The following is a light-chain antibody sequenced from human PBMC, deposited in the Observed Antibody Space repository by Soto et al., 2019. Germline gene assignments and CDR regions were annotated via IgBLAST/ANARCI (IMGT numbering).Light chain of an antibody. Sequence: DLQMTQSPTTLSASVGDRVTITCRASRRISGWLAWYQQKPGKAPKLLIYGASNLESGVPSRISGSGSGTQFTLTISSLQPDDFATYYCQQYRTYSRTFGQGTKVEIK. CDR2: GAS. CDR1: RRISGW. J-gene: IGKJ1*01. V-gene: IGKV1-5*01. CDR3: QQYRTYSRT.